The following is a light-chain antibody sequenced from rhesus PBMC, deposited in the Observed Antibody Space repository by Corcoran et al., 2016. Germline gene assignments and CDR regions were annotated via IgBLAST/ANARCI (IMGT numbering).Light chain of an antibody. J-gene: IGKJ4*01. CDR1: ENVNHY. CDR2: KAS. V-gene: IGKV1-74*01. Sequence: DIQMTQSPSSLSASVGDRVTITCRASENVNHYLNWYQQKSGKAPKLLIYKASTLQSGVPSRFSGSGSGTDYTFTISSLQPEDVATYYCQRGYDTPLTFGGGTKVELK. CDR3: QRGYDTPLT.